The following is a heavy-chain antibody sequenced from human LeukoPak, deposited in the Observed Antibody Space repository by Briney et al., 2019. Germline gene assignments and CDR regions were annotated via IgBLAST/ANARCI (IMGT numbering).Heavy chain of an antibody. V-gene: IGHV3-21*01. Sequence: KSGGSLRLSCAASGFTFSSYSMNWVRQAPGKGLEWVSSISSSSSYIYYADSVKGRFTISRDNAKNSLYLQMNSLRAEDTAVYYCARGFEFGSAAGTPNWGQGTLVTVSS. CDR2: ISSSSSYI. CDR1: GFTFSSYS. J-gene: IGHJ4*02. CDR3: ARGFEFGSAAGTPN. D-gene: IGHD6-13*01.